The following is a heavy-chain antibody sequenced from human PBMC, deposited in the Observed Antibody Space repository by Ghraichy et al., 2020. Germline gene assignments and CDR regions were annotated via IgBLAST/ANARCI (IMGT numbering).Heavy chain of an antibody. J-gene: IGHJ4*02. D-gene: IGHD2-2*01. CDR1: GFTVSSNY. V-gene: IGHV3-53*01. CDR2: IYSGGST. Sequence: GSLRLSCAASGFTVSSNYMSWVRQAPGKGLEWVSVIYSGGSTYYADSVKGRFTISRDNSKNTLYLQMNSLRAEDTAVYYCARGDPAASYYYFDYWGQGTLVTVSS. CDR3: ARGDPAASYYYFDY.